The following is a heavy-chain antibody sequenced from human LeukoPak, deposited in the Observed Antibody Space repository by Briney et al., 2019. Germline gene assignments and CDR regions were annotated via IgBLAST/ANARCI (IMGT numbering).Heavy chain of an antibody. CDR3: AKQSSSTWFLDS. D-gene: IGHD6-13*01. J-gene: IGHJ4*02. Sequence: GGSLRLSCVASGFTFSTYDMSWVRQPPGKGLEWVSAMSGGGGTTYYADSLKGRLTISRDNSRNTLYLLLNTLRVEDTAVYYCAKQSSSTWFLDSWGQGTLVTVSS. CDR2: MSGGGGTT. CDR1: GFTFSTYD. V-gene: IGHV3-23*01.